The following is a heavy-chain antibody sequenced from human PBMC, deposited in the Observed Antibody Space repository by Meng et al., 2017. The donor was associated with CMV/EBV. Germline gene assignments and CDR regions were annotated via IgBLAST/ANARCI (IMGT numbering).Heavy chain of an antibody. V-gene: IGHV3-30*03. J-gene: IGHJ4*02. CDR2: RQDEGSNK. D-gene: IGHD1-26*01. CDR1: SSNV. CDR3: ARSTSGSYYEFDY. Sequence: SSNVKRGGRQAGGKGVEVAVVRQDEGSNKYEAASVKGRFTTSRDNSKNMLYLKINSLRDEDTAVYYCARSTSGSYYEFDYWGQGTLVTVSS.